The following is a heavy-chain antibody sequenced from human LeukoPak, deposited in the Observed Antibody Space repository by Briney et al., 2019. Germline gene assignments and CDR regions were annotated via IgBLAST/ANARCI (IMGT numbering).Heavy chain of an antibody. Sequence: SVKVSCKASGGTFSSYAISWVRQAPGQGHEWMGRIIPIFGTANYAQKFQGRVTITTDESTSTAYMELSSLRSEDTAVYYCARDVGDTYSSSWYYFDYWGQGTLVTVSS. V-gene: IGHV1-69*05. CDR1: GGTFSSYA. D-gene: IGHD6-13*01. CDR3: ARDVGDTYSSSWYYFDY. CDR2: IIPIFGTA. J-gene: IGHJ4*02.